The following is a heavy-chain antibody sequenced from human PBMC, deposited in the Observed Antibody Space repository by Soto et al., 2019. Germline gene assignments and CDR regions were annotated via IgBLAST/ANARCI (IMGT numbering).Heavy chain of an antibody. CDR3: AKGPYYDFWSGYYTERDYFDY. CDR2: ISYDGSNK. Sequence: LRLSCAASGFTFSSYGMHWVRQAPGKGLEWVAVISYDGSNKYYADSVKGRFTISRDNSKNTLYLQMNSLRAEDTAVYYCAKGPYYDFWSGYYTERDYFDYWGQGTLVTVSS. V-gene: IGHV3-30*18. J-gene: IGHJ4*02. CDR1: GFTFSSYG. D-gene: IGHD3-3*01.